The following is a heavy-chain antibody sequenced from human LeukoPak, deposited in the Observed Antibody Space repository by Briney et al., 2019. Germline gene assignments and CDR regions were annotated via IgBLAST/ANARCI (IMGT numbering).Heavy chain of an antibody. CDR1: GLTVSRNY. V-gene: IGHV3-53*01. CDR3: ARDRGHFDY. Sequence: AGSLRLSSAASGLTVSRNYISWVRQAPGKGLEWVSFIYTGTTTFYADSVKGRFTISRDNSRNTVSLELNSLRVDDTAVYYCARDRGHFDYWGPGTLVTVSS. J-gene: IGHJ4*02. CDR2: IYTGTTT. D-gene: IGHD3-10*01.